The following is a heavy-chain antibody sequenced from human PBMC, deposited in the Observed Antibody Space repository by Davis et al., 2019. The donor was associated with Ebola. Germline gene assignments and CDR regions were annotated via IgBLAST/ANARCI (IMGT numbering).Heavy chain of an antibody. D-gene: IGHD6-6*01. J-gene: IGHJ4*02. CDR3: AKRVYSSSSALDY. CDR2: ISAYNGNT. V-gene: IGHV1-18*01. CDR1: GYTFTSYG. Sequence: AASVKVSCKASGYTFTSYGISWVRQAPGQGLEWMGWISAYNGNTNYAQKLQGRVTMTTDTSTSTAYMELRSLRAEDTAVYYCAKRVYSSSSALDYWGQGTLVTVSS.